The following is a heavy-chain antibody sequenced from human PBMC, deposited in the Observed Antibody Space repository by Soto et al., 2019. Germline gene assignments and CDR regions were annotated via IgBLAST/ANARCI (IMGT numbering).Heavy chain of an antibody. CDR2: ISAGGVST. V-gene: IGHV3-23*01. J-gene: IGHJ4*02. Sequence: GGSLRLSCAASGFSFGTYAMSWVRQAPGKGLEWVSFISAGGVSTFYADSVKGRFTISRDNSKNTLFLQMNSLRAEDTAIYYCAKDGMYCTSASCFVAYWGQGTRVTVSS. D-gene: IGHD2-2*01. CDR1: GFSFGTYA. CDR3: AKDGMYCTSASCFVAY.